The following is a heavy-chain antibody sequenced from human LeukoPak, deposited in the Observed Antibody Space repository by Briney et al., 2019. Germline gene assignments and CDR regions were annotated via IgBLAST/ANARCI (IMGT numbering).Heavy chain of an antibody. D-gene: IGHD3-22*01. Sequence: GGSLRLSCAASGFTFSSYAMSWVRQAPGKGLEWVPAISGSGGSTYYADSVKGRFTISRDNSKNTLYLQMNSLRAEDTAVYYCAKTGYYDSSGYYYGPPTYYYGMDVWGQGTTVTVSS. CDR1: GFTFSSYA. CDR2: ISGSGGST. V-gene: IGHV3-23*01. CDR3: AKTGYYDSSGYYYGPPTYYYGMDV. J-gene: IGHJ6*02.